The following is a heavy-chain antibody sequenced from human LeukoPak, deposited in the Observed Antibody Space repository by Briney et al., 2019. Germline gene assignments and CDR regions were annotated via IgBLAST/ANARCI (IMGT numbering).Heavy chain of an antibody. Sequence: ASVKVSCKAPGYTFTGYYMHWVRQAPGQGLEWMGWINPNSGGTNYAQKFQGRVTITADKSTSTAYMELSSLRSEDTAVYYCARASIRYYDSSGYSLDAFDIWGQGTMVTVSS. V-gene: IGHV1-2*02. CDR2: INPNSGGT. J-gene: IGHJ3*02. CDR1: GYTFTGYY. D-gene: IGHD3-22*01. CDR3: ARASIRYYDSSGYSLDAFDI.